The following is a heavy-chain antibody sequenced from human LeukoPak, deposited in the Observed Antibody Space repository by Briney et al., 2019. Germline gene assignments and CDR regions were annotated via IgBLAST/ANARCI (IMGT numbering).Heavy chain of an antibody. CDR3: ARHPSRAIYGSRSYYPDAFDI. V-gene: IGHV4-39*01. CDR1: GGSISSSSYY. J-gene: IGHJ3*02. Sequence: YPSETLSLTCTVSGGSISSSSYYWGWIRQPPGKGLEWIGSIYYSGSTYYNPSLKSRVTISVDTSKNQFSLKLSSVTAADTAVYYCARHPSRAIYGSRSYYPDAFDIWGQGTMVTVSS. D-gene: IGHD3-10*01. CDR2: IYYSGST.